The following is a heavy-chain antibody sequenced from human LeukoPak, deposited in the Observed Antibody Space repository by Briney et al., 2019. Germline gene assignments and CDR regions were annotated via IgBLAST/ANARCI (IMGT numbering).Heavy chain of an antibody. Sequence: ASVKVSCKASGYTLTSYYIHWVRQAPGQGLEWMGLINPSGGSTNYAQKFQGRVTMTRDTSTSTVYMELSSLRSEDTAVYHCARGPSITMVRGGQWYYYMDVWGKGTTVTISS. V-gene: IGHV1-46*01. CDR3: ARGPSITMVRGGQWYYYMDV. D-gene: IGHD3-10*01. CDR2: INPSGGST. J-gene: IGHJ6*03. CDR1: GYTLTSYY.